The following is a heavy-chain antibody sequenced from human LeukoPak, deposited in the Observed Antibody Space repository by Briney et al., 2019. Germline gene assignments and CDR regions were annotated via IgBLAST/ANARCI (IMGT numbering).Heavy chain of an antibody. CDR1: GFTFSSYW. CDR3: ARGNWNLNWFDP. J-gene: IGHJ5*02. CDR2: IKQDGSEK. D-gene: IGHD1-1*01. V-gene: IGHV3-7*05. Sequence: PGGSLRLSCAAPGFTFSSYWMSWVRQAPGKGLEWVANIKQDGSEKYYVDSVKGRFTVSRDNAKNSLYLQMNSLRAEDTAVYYCARGNWNLNWFDPWGQGTLVTVSS.